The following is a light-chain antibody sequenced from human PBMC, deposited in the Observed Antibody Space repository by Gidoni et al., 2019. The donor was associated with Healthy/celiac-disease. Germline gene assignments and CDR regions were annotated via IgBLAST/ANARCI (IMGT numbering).Light chain of an antibody. CDR1: QSVSSN. Sequence: EIVLTQPPATLSVSPAERATLSCRASQSVSSNLAWYQQKPGQAPRLLIYGASTRATGIPARFSGSGSGTDFTLTISSLQSEDFAVYYCQQYNNWPWTFXXXTKVEIK. V-gene: IGKV3-15*01. J-gene: IGKJ1*01. CDR2: GAS. CDR3: QQYNNWPWT.